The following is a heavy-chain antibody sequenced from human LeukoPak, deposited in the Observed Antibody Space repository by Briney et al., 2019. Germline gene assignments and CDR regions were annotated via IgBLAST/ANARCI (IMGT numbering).Heavy chain of an antibody. Sequence: ASVKVSCKASGYTFTYHYIHWLRQAPGQGLEWMGIINPSGSSTDYAQKFQGRVTMKRDTSTSAVYMELSSLRSEDTAVYYCARESDVGKDFDYWGQGTVVTVSS. CDR2: INPSGSST. CDR3: ARESDVGKDFDY. D-gene: IGHD1-1*01. V-gene: IGHV1-46*01. CDR1: GYTFTYHY. J-gene: IGHJ4*02.